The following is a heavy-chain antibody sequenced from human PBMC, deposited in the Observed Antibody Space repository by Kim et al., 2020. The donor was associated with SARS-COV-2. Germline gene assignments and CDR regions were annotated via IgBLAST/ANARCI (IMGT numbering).Heavy chain of an antibody. V-gene: IGHV1-3*01. CDR3: ARELICSGGSCNAI. Sequence: ASVKVSCKASGYTFTNYAIHWVCQAPGQRLEWMGWINAGNGNTNYSQNFQGRVTITRDTSASTAYMELSSLRSEDTAVYYCARELICSGGSCNAIWGQGTLVTVSS. D-gene: IGHD2-15*01. J-gene: IGHJ4*02. CDR1: GYTFTNYA. CDR2: INAGNGNT.